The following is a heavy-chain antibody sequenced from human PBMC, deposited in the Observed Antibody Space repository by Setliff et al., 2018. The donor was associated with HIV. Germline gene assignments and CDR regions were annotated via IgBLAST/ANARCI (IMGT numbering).Heavy chain of an antibody. Sequence: GESLKISCMGSGYSFTTYWITWVRQMPGKGLEWMGRIDPSDSYTDYSQSFHGHVTLSVDRSINTAYLQWSSLKASDTAMYYCARVGEWLPLDYWGQGTLVTVSS. J-gene: IGHJ4*02. CDR3: ARVGEWLPLDY. V-gene: IGHV5-10-1*01. D-gene: IGHD3-16*01. CDR1: GYSFTTYW. CDR2: IDPSDSYT.